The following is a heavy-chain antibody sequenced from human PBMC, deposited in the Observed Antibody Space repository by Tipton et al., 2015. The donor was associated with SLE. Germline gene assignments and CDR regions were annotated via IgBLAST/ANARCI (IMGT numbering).Heavy chain of an antibody. J-gene: IGHJ4*02. CDR1: GFTFSNAW. Sequence: SLRLSCAASGFTFSNAWMSWVRQAPGKGLEWVGRIKSRTDGGTTDYAAPVKGRVTSSRDDSKNTLYRQMNSLKTEDTAVYYCTTEAEPYSGSYYDDYWGQGTLVTVSS. D-gene: IGHD1-26*01. V-gene: IGHV3-15*01. CDR2: IKSRTDGGTT. CDR3: TTEAEPYSGSYYDDY.